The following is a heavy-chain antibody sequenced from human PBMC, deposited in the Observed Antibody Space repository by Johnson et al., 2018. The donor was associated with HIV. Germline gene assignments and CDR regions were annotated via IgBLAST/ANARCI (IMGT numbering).Heavy chain of an antibody. J-gene: IGHJ3*02. D-gene: IGHD3-22*01. Sequence: EVQLVESGGGLVKPGGSLRLSCAASGFTFSNVWMSWVRQAPGKGLEWVGRIKRKIEAEATDYAAPVKGRFTISRDNAKNSLYLQMNSLRAEDTALYYCARVPPIEYYYDSSGYYCDAFDIWGQGTMVTVSS. V-gene: IGHV3-15*05. CDR2: IKRKIEAEAT. CDR3: ARVPPIEYYYDSSGYYCDAFDI. CDR1: GFTFSNVW.